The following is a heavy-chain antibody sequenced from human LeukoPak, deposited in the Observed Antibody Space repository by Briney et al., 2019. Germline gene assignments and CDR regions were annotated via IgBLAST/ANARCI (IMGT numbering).Heavy chain of an antibody. CDR2: ISGSGGST. J-gene: IGHJ4*02. D-gene: IGHD6-19*01. V-gene: IGHV3-23*01. CDR1: GFTFSSYA. CDR3: ARDLTTAVAGTSHRPFVY. Sequence: PGGSLRLSCTASGFTFSSYAMSWVRQVPGKGLEWVSAISGSGGSTYYADSVKGRFTISRDNSKNTLYLQMNSLRAEDTAVYYCARDLTTAVAGTSHRPFVYWGQGTLVTVSS.